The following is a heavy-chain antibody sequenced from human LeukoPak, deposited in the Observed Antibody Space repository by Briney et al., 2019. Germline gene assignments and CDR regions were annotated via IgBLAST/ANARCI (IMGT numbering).Heavy chain of an antibody. J-gene: IGHJ6*02. Sequence: SVTVSCKASGGTFSSYAINWVRQAPGQGLEWMGRIIPMLGTVNYAQKFQGRVTIIADKLTSTAYMELSSLRSEDTAVYYCARDQKVGATPYFGMDVWGQGTTVTVSS. V-gene: IGHV1-69*04. D-gene: IGHD1-26*01. CDR3: ARDQKVGATPYFGMDV. CDR1: GGTFSSYA. CDR2: IIPMLGTV.